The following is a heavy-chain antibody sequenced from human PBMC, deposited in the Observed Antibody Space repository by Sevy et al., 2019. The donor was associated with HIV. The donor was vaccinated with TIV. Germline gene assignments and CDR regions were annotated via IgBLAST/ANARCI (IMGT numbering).Heavy chain of an antibody. CDR2: FSGSGGST. Sequence: GGSLRLSCAASGFTFSSYAMSWVRQAPGKGLEWVSAFSGSGGSTYYADSVKGRFTISRDNSKNTLYLQMNSLRAEDTAVYYCAKDPYYYDSSGPENWFDPWGQGTLVTVSS. D-gene: IGHD3-22*01. CDR1: GFTFSSYA. CDR3: AKDPYYYDSSGPENWFDP. J-gene: IGHJ5*02. V-gene: IGHV3-23*01.